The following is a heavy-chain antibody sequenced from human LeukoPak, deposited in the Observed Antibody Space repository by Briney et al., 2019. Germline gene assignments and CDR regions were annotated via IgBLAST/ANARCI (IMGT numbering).Heavy chain of an antibody. CDR3: ARDPRGVAMVRGASYGMDI. V-gene: IGHV4-4*02. CDR1: GGSIITSNW. CDR2: IFHSGII. Sequence: SETLSLTCGVSGGSIITSNWWSWVRQPPGKGLEWIGEIFHSGIINYNPSLKSRVTISVDKSKNQFSLRLNSVTAADTAVYYCARDPRGVAMVRGASYGMDIWSQGTSVTVSS. J-gene: IGHJ6*02. D-gene: IGHD3-10*01.